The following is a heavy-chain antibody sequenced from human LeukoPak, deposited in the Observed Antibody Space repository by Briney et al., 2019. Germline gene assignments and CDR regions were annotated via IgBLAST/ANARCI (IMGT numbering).Heavy chain of an antibody. CDR2: IHYSGST. CDR3: TRHHDYGDKIDY. CDR1: GGSVTGASHY. V-gene: IGHV4-39*01. J-gene: IGHJ4*02. D-gene: IGHD4-23*01. Sequence: SETLSLTCTVSGGSVTGASHYWAWIRQPPGKGLEWIGSIHYSGSTYYSPSLKSRPTISGDTSKSQFSLKLTFVTAADTAVYYCTRHHDYGDKIDYWGQGTLVTVSS.